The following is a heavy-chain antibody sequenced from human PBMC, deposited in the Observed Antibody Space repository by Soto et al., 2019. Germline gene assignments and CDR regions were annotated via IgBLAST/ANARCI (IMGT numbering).Heavy chain of an antibody. Sequence: GGSLRLSCAVPGFHFRNYGINWVRQAPGKGLEWVSSVSKSDYTYYSDSVKGRFTISRDNAKNSVSLQMTTLRAEDTAVYYCAREDSIIISAVSDFWGQGTLVTVSS. J-gene: IGHJ4*02. CDR1: GFHFRNYG. V-gene: IGHV3-21*01. CDR2: VSKSDYT. D-gene: IGHD3-22*01. CDR3: AREDSIIISAVSDF.